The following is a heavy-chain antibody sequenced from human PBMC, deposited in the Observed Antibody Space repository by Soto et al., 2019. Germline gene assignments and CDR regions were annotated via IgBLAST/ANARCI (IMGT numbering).Heavy chain of an antibody. J-gene: IGHJ4*02. CDR3: TTGLSNGYYNFDY. V-gene: IGHV3-15*01. Sequence: ESGGGLVKPGGSLRLSCAASGFTFSNAWMSWVRQAPGKGLEWVGRIKGEADGGTTDYAAPVKGRITISRDHSKDTLYLQMNSLKTEDTAVYYCTTGLSNGYYNFDYWGQGTPVTVSS. CDR1: GFTFSNAW. CDR2: IKGEADGGTT. D-gene: IGHD3-22*01.